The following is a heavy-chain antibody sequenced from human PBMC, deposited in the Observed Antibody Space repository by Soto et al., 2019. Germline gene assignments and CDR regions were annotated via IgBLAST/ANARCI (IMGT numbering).Heavy chain of an antibody. J-gene: IGHJ1*01. D-gene: IGHD4-4*01. V-gene: IGHV3-30*18. CDR2: ISSDGNKK. CDR3: AKDQRGSNYGYFEY. CDR1: GFTFSSYG. Sequence: QVQLVESGGGVVQPGRSLTLSCAASGFTFSSYGMHWVRQAPGKRLEWVTLISSDGNKKYYGDSVQGRFTISRDNSKNTLYLEMDSLRPEDTAIYYCAKDQRGSNYGYFEYWGQGTLVTVSS.